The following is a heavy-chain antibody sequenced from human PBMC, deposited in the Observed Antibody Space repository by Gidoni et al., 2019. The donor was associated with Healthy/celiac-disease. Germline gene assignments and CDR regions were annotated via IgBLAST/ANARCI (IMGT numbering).Heavy chain of an antibody. J-gene: IGHJ4*02. Sequence: GFTFSSYSMNWVRQAPGKGLEWVSPISSSSSYIYYADSVKGRFTISRDNAKNSLYLQMNSLRAEDTAVYYCARDHVEMVLFDYWGQGTLVTVSS. CDR3: ARDHVEMVLFDY. V-gene: IGHV3-21*01. CDR2: ISSSSSYI. CDR1: GFTFSSYS. D-gene: IGHD3-10*01.